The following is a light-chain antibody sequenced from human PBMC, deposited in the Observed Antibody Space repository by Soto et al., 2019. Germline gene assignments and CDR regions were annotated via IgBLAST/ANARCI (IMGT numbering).Light chain of an antibody. V-gene: IGLV2-18*02. CDR2: EVT. CDR3: SSYTSSSTYV. Sequence: QSALTQPPSVSGSPGQSVTISCTGTSSDVGSYNRVSWYQQPPGTAPKLMIYEVTNRPSGVPDRFSGSKSGNTASLTISGLQAEDEADYYCSSYTSSSTYVFGTGTKLTAL. CDR1: SSDVGSYNR. J-gene: IGLJ1*01.